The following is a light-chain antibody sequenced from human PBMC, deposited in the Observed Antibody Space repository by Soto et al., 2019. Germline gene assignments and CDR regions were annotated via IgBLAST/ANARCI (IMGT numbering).Light chain of an antibody. CDR1: QSISSY. CDR3: QQSYRTSWT. CDR2: SAS. V-gene: IGKV1-39*01. Sequence: DIQMTQSPSSLSASVGDRVTITCRASQSISSYLNWYQQKPGKPPKLLIYSASSLQSGVPSRFSGSGSGTDFTLTISSLQPEDFATYYCQQSYRTSWTFGQGTKVEIK. J-gene: IGKJ1*01.